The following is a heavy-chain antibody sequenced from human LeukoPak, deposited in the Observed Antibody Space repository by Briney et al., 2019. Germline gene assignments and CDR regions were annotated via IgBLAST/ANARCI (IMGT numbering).Heavy chain of an antibody. CDR3: AKDMVRGVPPLDAFDI. CDR2: ISGSGGST. D-gene: IGHD3-10*01. Sequence: GGSLRLSCAASGFTFSSYAMSWVRQAPGMGLEWVSAISGSGGSTYYADSVKGRFTISRDNSKNTLYLQMNSLRAEDTAVYYCAKDMVRGVPPLDAFDIWGQGTMVTVSS. V-gene: IGHV3-23*01. CDR1: GFTFSSYA. J-gene: IGHJ3*02.